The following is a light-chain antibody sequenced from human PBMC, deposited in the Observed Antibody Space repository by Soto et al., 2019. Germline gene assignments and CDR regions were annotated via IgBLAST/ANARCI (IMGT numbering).Light chain of an antibody. CDR3: QQYFSIPFT. CDR1: QSVLYSSDNKNY. CDR2: WAS. V-gene: IGKV4-1*01. J-gene: IGKJ5*01. Sequence: DIVMTQSPDSLAVSLGERATINCKSSQSVLYSSDNKNYLAWYQQKPGQPPKLLIYWASTRESGVPDRFSGSGSGTDFTLTISSLQAEDVAFYYCQQYFSIPFTFGQGTRLEMK.